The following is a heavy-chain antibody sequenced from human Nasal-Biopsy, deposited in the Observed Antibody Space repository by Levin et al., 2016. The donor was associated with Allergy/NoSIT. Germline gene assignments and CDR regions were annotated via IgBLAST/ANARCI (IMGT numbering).Heavy chain of an antibody. CDR2: IRNKANSYST. V-gene: IGHV3-72*01. CDR1: GFTFSDDH. Sequence: GGSLRLSCAASGFTFSDDHMDWVRQAPGKGLEWVGRIRNKANSYSTGYAASVRGRFTISRDDSKNSLYLQMNSLKAEDTAVYYCLREIRWELQGPAWGQGTLVTVSS. J-gene: IGHJ4*02. CDR3: LREIRWELQGPA. D-gene: IGHD1-26*01.